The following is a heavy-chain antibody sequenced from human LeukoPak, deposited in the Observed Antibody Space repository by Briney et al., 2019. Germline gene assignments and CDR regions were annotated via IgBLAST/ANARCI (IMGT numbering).Heavy chain of an antibody. D-gene: IGHD2-15*01. J-gene: IGHJ4*02. Sequence: SETLSLTCTVSGGSISSSSYYWGWIRQPPGKGLEWIGSIYYSGSTYYNPSLKSRVTISVDTSKNQFSLKLSSVTAADTAVYYCARGYCSGGSCYSGGYWGQGTLVTVSS. CDR1: GGSISSSSYY. CDR3: ARGYCSGGSCYSGGY. CDR2: IYYSGST. V-gene: IGHV4-39*01.